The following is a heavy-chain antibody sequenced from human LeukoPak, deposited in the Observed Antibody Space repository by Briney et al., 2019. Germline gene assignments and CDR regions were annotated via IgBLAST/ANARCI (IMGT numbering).Heavy chain of an antibody. V-gene: IGHV1-2*02. J-gene: IGHJ3*02. CDR3: ARDTDLEDAFDI. Sequence: ASVKVSCKASAYTFTGYYMHWVRQAPGQGLEWMGWINPNSGGTNYAQKFQGGVTMTRDTSISTAYMELSRLRSDDTAVYYCARDTDLEDAFDIWGQGTMVTVSS. CDR2: INPNSGGT. D-gene: IGHD3-3*01. CDR1: AYTFTGYY.